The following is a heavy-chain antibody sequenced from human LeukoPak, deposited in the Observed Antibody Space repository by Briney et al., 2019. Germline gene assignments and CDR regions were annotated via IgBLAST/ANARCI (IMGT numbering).Heavy chain of an antibody. CDR1: GFTFSSYA. CDR2: ISGSGGST. Sequence: GGSLRLSCAASGFTFSSYAMSWVRQAPGKGLEWVSGISGSGGSTYYADSVKGRFTISRDNSKNMLFLQMSSLRAEDTAVYYCAKERTLVQGVIISEFDYWGQGTLVTVSS. V-gene: IGHV3-23*01. CDR3: AKERTLVQGVIISEFDY. D-gene: IGHD3-10*01. J-gene: IGHJ4*02.